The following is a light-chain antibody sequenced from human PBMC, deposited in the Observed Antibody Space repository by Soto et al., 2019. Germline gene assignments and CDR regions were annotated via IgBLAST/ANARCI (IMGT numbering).Light chain of an antibody. J-gene: IGKJ3*01. CDR1: QGISSY. Sequence: AIRMTQSPSSLSASTGDRVTITCRASQGISSYLAWYQQKPGKAPKLLIYAASTLQSGVPSRFSGSGSGTDFTLTISGLQSKDFATYYCQQYYSYPFTFGPGTKGEIK. CDR3: QQYYSYPFT. CDR2: AAS. V-gene: IGKV1-8*01.